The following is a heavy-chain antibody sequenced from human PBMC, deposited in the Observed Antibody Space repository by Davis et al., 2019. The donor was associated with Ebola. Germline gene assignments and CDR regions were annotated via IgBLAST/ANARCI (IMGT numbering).Heavy chain of an antibody. Sequence: SQTLSLTCSISGDSVSRHSAAWIWIRQSPSRGLEWLGRTYYRSKWYNDYAVSVKSRITFNSDTSKNQFSLQLNSVTPEDTAVYYCARGRSWPLDSWGQGTLVTVSS. CDR1: GDSVSRHSAA. J-gene: IGHJ4*02. D-gene: IGHD6-13*01. V-gene: IGHV6-1*01. CDR2: TYYRSKWYN. CDR3: ARGRSWPLDS.